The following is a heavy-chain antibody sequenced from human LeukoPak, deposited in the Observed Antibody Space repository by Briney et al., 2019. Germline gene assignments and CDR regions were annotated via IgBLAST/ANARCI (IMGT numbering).Heavy chain of an antibody. V-gene: IGHV1-24*01. CDR2: FDPEDGET. CDR1: GYTLTELS. Sequence: ASVKVSCKVSGYTLTELSMHWVRQAPGKGLEWMGGFDPEDGETIYAQKFQGRVAMTEDASTDTVYMELNNLRSEDTAVYYCVRFAAGPDPYYPWGQGTLVTVSS. CDR3: VRFAAGPDPYYP. J-gene: IGHJ5*02. D-gene: IGHD6-25*01.